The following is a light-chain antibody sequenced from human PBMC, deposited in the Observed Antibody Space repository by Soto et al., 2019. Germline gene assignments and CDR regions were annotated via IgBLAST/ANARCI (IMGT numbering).Light chain of an antibody. J-gene: IGKJ3*01. V-gene: IGKV1-12*02. CDR1: QIIGSW. CDR3: QQANSFPFA. Sequence: DIQMTQSPSSVSASIGDRVTITCRASQIIGSWLAWYQQKPGIAPTLLIYAASSLQSGVPSRFSGSGSGSEFTLTITSLQAEDSATYYCQQANSFPFAFGPGTKVDIK. CDR2: AAS.